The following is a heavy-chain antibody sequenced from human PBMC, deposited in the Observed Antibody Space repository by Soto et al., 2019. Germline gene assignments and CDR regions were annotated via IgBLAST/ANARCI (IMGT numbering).Heavy chain of an antibody. V-gene: IGHV3-74*01. CDR3: ARASPWQQLYLY. Sequence: GGSLRLSCAASGFTFSSYWMHWVRQAPGKGLVWVSRINSDGSSTSYADSVKGRFTISRDNAKNTLYLQMNSLRAEDTAVYYCARASPWQQLYLYWGQGTLVTVSS. CDR2: INSDGSST. CDR1: GFTFSSYW. J-gene: IGHJ4*02. D-gene: IGHD6-13*01.